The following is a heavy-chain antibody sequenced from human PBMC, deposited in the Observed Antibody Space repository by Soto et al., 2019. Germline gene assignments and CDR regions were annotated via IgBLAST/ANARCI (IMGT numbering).Heavy chain of an antibody. CDR2: ISGSGTTT. CDR3: VKFFVETGGSSGWPWSLDY. D-gene: IGHD6-25*01. CDR1: GFTFSKYA. J-gene: IGHJ4*02. V-gene: IGHV3-23*01. Sequence: EVQLLESGGGLVQPGGSLRLSCAASGFTFSKYAMSWVRQAPGKGLEWVSAISGSGTTTYSADSVRGRFTISRDNSNNMLYLQMNSPCPEDTALYYCVKFFVETGGSSGWPWSLDYWGQGTLVTVSS.